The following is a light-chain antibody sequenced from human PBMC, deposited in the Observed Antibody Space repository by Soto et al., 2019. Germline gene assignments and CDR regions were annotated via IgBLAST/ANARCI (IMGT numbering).Light chain of an antibody. J-gene: IGKJ5*01. Sequence: DIVMTQSPDSLAVSLGERATINCKSSQSVLYSSNNKNYLAWYQQKPGQPPKLLIYCASTLESGVPDRFSGSGSWTDFTLTISSLQAEDVAVYYCQQYYSTPITFGQGTRLEIK. CDR3: QQYYSTPIT. CDR2: CAS. CDR1: QSVLYSSNNKNY. V-gene: IGKV4-1*01.